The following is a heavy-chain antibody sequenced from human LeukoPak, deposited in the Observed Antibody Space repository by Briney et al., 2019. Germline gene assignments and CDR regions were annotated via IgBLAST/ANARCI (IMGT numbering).Heavy chain of an antibody. CDR3: ARQTFYYGSIKWFDP. CDR1: GYSISSGDF. D-gene: IGHD3-10*01. V-gene: IGHV4-38-2*02. Sequence: SETLSLTCTVSGYSISSGDFWGWIRQPPGKGLEWIGSIYHSGSTYYSPSLKSRVIISVDTSKNHVSLKLSSVTAADTAVYYCARQTFYYGSIKWFDPWGQGTLVTVSS. J-gene: IGHJ5*02. CDR2: IYHSGST.